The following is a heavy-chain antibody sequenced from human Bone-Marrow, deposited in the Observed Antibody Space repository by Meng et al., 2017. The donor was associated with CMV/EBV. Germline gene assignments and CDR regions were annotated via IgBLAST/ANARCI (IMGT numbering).Heavy chain of an antibody. CDR2: LSSDGTDK. D-gene: IGHD3-3*01. CDR1: GFDLSKYG. J-gene: IGHJ6*02. V-gene: IGHV3-30-3*01. Sequence: GGSLRLSCAASGFDLSKYGIHWVRRAPGKGLEWVAVLSSDGTDKKYADSVTGRFTISRSKFKTTVYLQMNSLSTEDTAVHYCGSYLGAFYDYWSGRHTTWYYGMDVWGRGTTVTVSS. CDR3: GSYLGAFYDYWSGRHTTWYYGMDV.